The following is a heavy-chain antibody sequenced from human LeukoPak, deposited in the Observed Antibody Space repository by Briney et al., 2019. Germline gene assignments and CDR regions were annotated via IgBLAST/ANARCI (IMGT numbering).Heavy chain of an antibody. CDR1: GFTFSSYE. CDR3: AGEKLSFFDSSGYFDH. V-gene: IGHV3-48*03. J-gene: IGHJ4*02. D-gene: IGHD3-22*01. CDR2: ISSSGSAI. Sequence: GGSLRLSCAASGFTFSSYEMNWVRQAPGKGLEWVSFISSSGSAIHYADSVRGRFTISRDNAKNSLFLQMSRLRAEDTAVYYCAGEKLSFFDSSGYFDHWGQGTLVTVSS.